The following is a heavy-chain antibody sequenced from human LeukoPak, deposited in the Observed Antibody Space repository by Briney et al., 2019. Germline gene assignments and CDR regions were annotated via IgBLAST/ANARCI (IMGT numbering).Heavy chain of an antibody. CDR3: ARTQYCSGGSCYLPYNWFDP. CDR2: IYYSGST. V-gene: IGHV4-39*07. CDR1: GGSISSSSYY. J-gene: IGHJ5*02. Sequence: PSETLSLTCTVSGGSISSSSYYWGWIRQPPGKGLEWIGSIYYSGSTNYNPSLKSRVTISVDTSKNQFSLKLSSVTAADTAVYYCARTQYCSGGSCYLPYNWFDPWGQGTLVTVSS. D-gene: IGHD2-15*01.